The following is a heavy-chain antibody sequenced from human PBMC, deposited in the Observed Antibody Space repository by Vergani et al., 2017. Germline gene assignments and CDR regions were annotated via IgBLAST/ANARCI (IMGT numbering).Heavy chain of an antibody. CDR2: ISVSGTSI. CDR3: ARVGTWAFDI. CDR1: GFTFNAYY. D-gene: IGHD1-14*01. J-gene: IGHJ3*02. V-gene: IGHV3-11*01. Sequence: VHLLESGGGLVQSGGSLRLSCAASGFTFNAYYMSWVRQAPGKGLECVSYISVSGTSIHYADSVKGRFTISRDNAKSSLSLQMHSLTAEDTAVYFCARVGTWAFDIWGQGTVVTVSS.